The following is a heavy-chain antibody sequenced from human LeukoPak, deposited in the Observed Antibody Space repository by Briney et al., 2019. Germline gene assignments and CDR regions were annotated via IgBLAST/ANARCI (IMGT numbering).Heavy chain of an antibody. Sequence: SETLSLTCTVSGGSITSSYYWGWIRQPPGKGLEWIGSISSSGGTYYNPSLKSRFTMSVDTSKSQFSLKLNSVTAADTAVYSCARQERRDGSPKGCFDIWGQWTMVTVSS. D-gene: IGHD1-1*01. CDR1: GGSITSSYY. CDR2: ISSSGGT. V-gene: IGHV4-39*01. CDR3: ARQERRDGSPKGCFDI. J-gene: IGHJ3*02.